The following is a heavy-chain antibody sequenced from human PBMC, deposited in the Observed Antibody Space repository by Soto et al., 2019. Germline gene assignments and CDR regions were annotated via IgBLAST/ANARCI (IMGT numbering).Heavy chain of an antibody. CDR2: IYPRDSDT. D-gene: IGHD6-19*01. Sequence: HGESLKISCKVSGDSFTVFWIGWVRQMPGKGLEWLGSIYPRDSDTRYSPSFQGQVTTSADKSLSTAYLQWNSLQASDTAIYYCARQHPLDSRVWYTWGQGTLVTVSS. CDR3: ARQHPLDSRVWYT. J-gene: IGHJ4*02. CDR1: GDSFTVFW. V-gene: IGHV5-51*01.